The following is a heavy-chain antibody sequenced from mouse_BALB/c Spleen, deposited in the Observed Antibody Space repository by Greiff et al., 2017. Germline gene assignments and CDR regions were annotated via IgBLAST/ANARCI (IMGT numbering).Heavy chain of an antibody. CDR1: GYTFTSYT. CDR2: INPSSGYT. Sequence: VQLQQSAAELARPGASVKMSCKASGYTFTSYTMHWVKQRPGQGLEWIGYINPSSGYTEYNQKFKDKTTLTADKSSSTAYMQLSSLTSEDSAVYYCAREGGNYEGATDYWGQGTSGTVSS. CDR3: AREGGNYEGATDY. J-gene: IGHJ4*01. D-gene: IGHD2-1*01. V-gene: IGHV1-4*02.